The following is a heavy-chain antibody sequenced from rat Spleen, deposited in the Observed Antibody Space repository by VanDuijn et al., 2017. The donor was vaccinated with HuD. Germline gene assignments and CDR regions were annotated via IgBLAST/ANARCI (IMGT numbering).Heavy chain of an antibody. CDR1: GFTFSDYY. V-gene: IGHV5-20*01. D-gene: IGHD1-4*01. CDR3: TRDPGSPFDY. J-gene: IGHJ2*01. CDR2: ISYDGSST. Sequence: EVQLVESGGGLVQPGRSLKLSCAASGFTFSDYYMAWVRQAPTKGLEWVATISYDGSSTYYRDSVKGRFTISRDNAKSTLYLQMNSLRSEDTATYYCTRDPGSPFDYWGQGVMVTVSS.